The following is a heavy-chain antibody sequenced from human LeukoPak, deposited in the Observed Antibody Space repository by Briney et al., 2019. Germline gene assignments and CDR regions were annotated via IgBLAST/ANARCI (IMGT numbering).Heavy chain of an antibody. D-gene: IGHD6-13*01. Sequence: PGGSLRLSCAASGFTFSTYGMSWVRQAPGKGLEWVSAISGSAFGTYYADSVKGRFTISRDNSKNTLYLQMSSLRAEDTAVYYCAKDGLAAGMDAFDIWGQGTMVTVSS. J-gene: IGHJ3*02. V-gene: IGHV3-23*01. CDR1: GFTFSTYG. CDR2: ISGSAFGT. CDR3: AKDGLAAGMDAFDI.